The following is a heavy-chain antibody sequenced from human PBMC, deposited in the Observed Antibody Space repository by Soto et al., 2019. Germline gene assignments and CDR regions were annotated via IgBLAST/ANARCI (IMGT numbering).Heavy chain of an antibody. J-gene: IGHJ4*02. D-gene: IGHD1-26*01. CDR1: GGTFSSYA. V-gene: IGHV1-69*12. CDR2: IIPIFGTA. CDR3: ARAPVGATYYFDY. Sequence: QVQLVQSGAEVKKPGSSVKVSCKASGGTFSSYAISWVRQAPGQGLEWMGVIIPIFGTANYAQKFQGKVTITADESTSAAYMELSSRRSEDPAVYYCARAPVGATYYFDYGGQGTLVTVSS.